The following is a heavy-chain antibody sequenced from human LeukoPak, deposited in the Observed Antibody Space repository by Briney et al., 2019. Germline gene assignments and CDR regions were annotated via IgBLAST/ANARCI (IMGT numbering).Heavy chain of an antibody. D-gene: IGHD2-2*01. Sequence: QPGGSLRLSCAASGFTFSSYSMNWVRQAPGKGLEWVSYISSSSSTIYYADSVKGRFTISRDNAKNSLFLQMNNLRAEDTAVYYCANHLACGSTTCPSFDSWGQGTLVTVSS. V-gene: IGHV3-48*04. CDR3: ANHLACGSTTCPSFDS. J-gene: IGHJ4*02. CDR2: ISSSSSTI. CDR1: GFTFSSYS.